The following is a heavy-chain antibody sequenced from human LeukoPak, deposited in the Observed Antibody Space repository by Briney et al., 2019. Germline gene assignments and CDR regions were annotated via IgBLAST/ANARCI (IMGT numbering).Heavy chain of an antibody. V-gene: IGHV3-30-3*01. CDR3: ARGTAGATSIDY. CDR2: ISYDGTNK. D-gene: IGHD1-26*01. J-gene: IGHJ4*02. Sequence: GGSLRLSCAASGFTFSSYAMHWVRQAPGKGLEWVAVISYDGTNKYYADSVKGRFTISRDNSKNTLYLQMNSLRAEDTAVYYCARGTAGATSIDYWGQGTLVTVSS. CDR1: GFTFSSYA.